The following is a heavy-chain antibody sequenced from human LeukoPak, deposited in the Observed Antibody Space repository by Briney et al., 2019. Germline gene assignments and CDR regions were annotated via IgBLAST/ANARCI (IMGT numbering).Heavy chain of an antibody. CDR2: ISSSGSTI. V-gene: IGHV3-48*03. CDR3: ARVSDCSGGSCYPRGWFDS. CDR1: GFTFSNYG. D-gene: IGHD2-15*01. J-gene: IGHJ5*01. Sequence: GRSLTLSCEAAGFTFSNYGMHWVRQAPGKGLEWVSYISSSGSTIYYADSVKGRFTISRDNAKHSLYLQMNSLRAEDTAGYYCARVSDCSGGSCYPRGWFDSWGQGTLVTVSS.